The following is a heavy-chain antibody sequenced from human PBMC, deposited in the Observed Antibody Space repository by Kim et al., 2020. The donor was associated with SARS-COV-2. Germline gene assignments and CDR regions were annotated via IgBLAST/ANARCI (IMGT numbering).Heavy chain of an antibody. D-gene: IGHD1-26*01. Sequence: REKDNGDSVKGRFTITGDNAKNSLYLQMNSLGAEDTAVYYCAGGGGSFAYWGQGSLVTVSS. J-gene: IGHJ4*02. V-gene: IGHV3-7*01. CDR3: AGGGGSFAY. CDR2: REK.